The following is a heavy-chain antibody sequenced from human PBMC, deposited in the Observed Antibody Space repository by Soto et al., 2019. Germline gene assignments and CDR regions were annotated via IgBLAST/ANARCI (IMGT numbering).Heavy chain of an antibody. D-gene: IGHD4-17*01. CDR2: IYHSGST. CDR1: GGSISSGGYS. V-gene: IGHV4-30-2*01. J-gene: IGHJ1*01. CDR3: ARDDYGYFQH. Sequence: PSEILSLTCAVSGGSISSGGYSWSWIRQPPGKGLEWIGYIYHSGSTYYNPSLKSRVTISVDRSKNQFSLKLSSVTAADTAVYYCARDDYGYFQHWGQGTLVTVSS.